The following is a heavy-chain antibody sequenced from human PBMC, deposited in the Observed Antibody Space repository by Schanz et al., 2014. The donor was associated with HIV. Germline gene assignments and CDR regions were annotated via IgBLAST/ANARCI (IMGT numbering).Heavy chain of an antibody. CDR2: LSGSGGDT. V-gene: IGHV3-23*04. Sequence: VQLVESGGGVVQPGRSLRLSCAASGFTFSRDGMNWVRQAPGKGLEWVSALSGSGGDTYYADSVKGRFTISRDNSKNTVYLQMNSLRAEDTAIYYCATMTQGFDSWGQGTLVTVSS. J-gene: IGHJ4*02. D-gene: IGHD3-22*01. CDR3: ATMTQGFDS. CDR1: GFTFSRDG.